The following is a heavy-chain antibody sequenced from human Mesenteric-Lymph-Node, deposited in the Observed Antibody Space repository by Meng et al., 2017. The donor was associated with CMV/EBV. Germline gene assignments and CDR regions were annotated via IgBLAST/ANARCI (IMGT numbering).Heavy chain of an antibody. CDR2: IYFDGGST. Sequence: GGSLRLSCVASGFTFSDYGMHWVRQAPGKGLEWVAVIYFDGGSTYYADSVQGRVTISRDNAKNSLYLQMNSLRAEDTALYYCAKGGYQLTSAFDIWGQGTMVTVSS. V-gene: IGHV3-33*03. J-gene: IGHJ3*02. D-gene: IGHD2-2*01. CDR1: GFTFSDYG. CDR3: AKGGYQLTSAFDI.